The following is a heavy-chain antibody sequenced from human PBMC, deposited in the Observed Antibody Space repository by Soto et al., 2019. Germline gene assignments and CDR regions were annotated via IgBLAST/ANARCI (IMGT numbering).Heavy chain of an antibody. CDR2: MNPKSGQK. J-gene: IGHJ5*02. Sequence: ASVKVSCKASGYTFTSYDINWVRQASGQGLGWLGWMNPKSGQKAYVEKFQGRVTMTANTSISTAYMELSSLRSDDTAVYYCARDIGPALDWFGPWGQGTLVTV. V-gene: IGHV1-8*01. CDR3: ARDIGPALDWFGP. D-gene: IGHD5-18*01. CDR1: GYTFTSYD.